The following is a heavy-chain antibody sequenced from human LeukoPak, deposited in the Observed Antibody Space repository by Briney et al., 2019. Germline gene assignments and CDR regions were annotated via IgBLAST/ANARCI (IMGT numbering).Heavy chain of an antibody. CDR1: GGSFSGYY. V-gene: IGHV4-34*01. Sequence: PSETLSLTCAVYGGSFSGYYWSWIRQPPGQGLEWIGEINHSGSTNYNPSLKSRVTISVDTSKNQFSLKLSSVTAADTAVYYCASRYYGSGSSWGQGTLVTVSS. D-gene: IGHD3-10*01. CDR3: ASRYYGSGSS. CDR2: INHSGST. J-gene: IGHJ4*02.